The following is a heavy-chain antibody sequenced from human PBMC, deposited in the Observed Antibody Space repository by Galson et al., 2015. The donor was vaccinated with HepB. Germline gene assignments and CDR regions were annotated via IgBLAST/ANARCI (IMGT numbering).Heavy chain of an antibody. CDR2: INAGNGNT. V-gene: IGHV1-3*01. CDR1: GYTFTSYA. J-gene: IGHJ4*02. Sequence: SVKVSCKASGYTFTSYAMHWVRQAPGQRLEWMGWINAGNGNTKYSQKFQGRVTITRDTSASTAYMELSSLRSEDTAVYYCAREGGVGSSGWAYFDYWGQGTLVTVSS. CDR3: AREGGVGSSGWAYFDY. D-gene: IGHD6-19*01.